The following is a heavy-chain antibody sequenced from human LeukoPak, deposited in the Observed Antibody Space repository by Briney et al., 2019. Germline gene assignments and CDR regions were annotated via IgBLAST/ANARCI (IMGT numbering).Heavy chain of an antibody. CDR3: ARDRLGVLEVAVALDY. CDR1: GYTFTSYD. V-gene: IGHV1-18*01. J-gene: IGHJ4*02. D-gene: IGHD6-19*01. CDR2: ISAYNGNT. Sequence: GASVKVSCKASGYTFTSYDISWVRQAPGQGLEWMGWISAYNGNTNYAQKLQGRVTMTTDTSTSTAYMELRSLRSDDTAVYYCARDRLGVLEVAVALDYWGQGTLVTVSS.